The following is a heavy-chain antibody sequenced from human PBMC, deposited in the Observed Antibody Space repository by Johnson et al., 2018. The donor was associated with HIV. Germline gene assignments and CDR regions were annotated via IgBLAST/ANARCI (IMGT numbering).Heavy chain of an antibody. CDR3: TTDGGYSDGWYAFDI. D-gene: IGHD5-18*01. CDR1: GFTFSNAW. J-gene: IGHJ3*02. CDR2: IKSKTDGGTT. V-gene: IGHV3-15*01. Sequence: VQLVESGGGLVKPGGSLRLSCAASGFTFSNAWMSWVRQAPGKGLEWVGRIKSKTDGGTTDYAAPVKGRFTISRDDSKNTLYLQMNSRKTEDTAVYYCTTDGGYSDGWYAFDIWGLGTIFTVSS.